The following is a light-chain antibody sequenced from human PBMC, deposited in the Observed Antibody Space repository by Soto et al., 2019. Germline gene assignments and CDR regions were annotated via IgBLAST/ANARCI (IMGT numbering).Light chain of an antibody. V-gene: IGLV1-51*01. CDR1: SSNIGNNY. J-gene: IGLJ2*01. CDR3: GTWDSSLSAVV. CDR2: DNS. Sequence: QSALTQPPSVSAAPGQKVTISCSGSSSNIGNNYVSWYQHLPGTAPKLLISDNSERPSGIPDRFSGSKSGTSATLAITGLQTGDEADYFCGTWDSSLSAVVFGGGTQLTVL.